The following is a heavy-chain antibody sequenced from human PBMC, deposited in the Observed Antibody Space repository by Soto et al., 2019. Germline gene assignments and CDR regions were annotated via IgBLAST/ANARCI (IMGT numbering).Heavy chain of an antibody. V-gene: IGHV1-18*01. CDR1: GYTFTTYS. CDR3: ARAVDYYDSSGYYTHEYFQH. J-gene: IGHJ1*01. CDR2: ISAYNGTT. D-gene: IGHD3-22*01. Sequence: QVQLVQSGGEVKKPGASVKVSCKASGYTFTTYSITWVRQGPGQGLEGMGWISAYNGTTNYAQKVQGRVTMTTDTSTSPAYMELRSRSSDDTAVYSWARAVDYYDSSGYYTHEYFQHWGQGTLVTVSS.